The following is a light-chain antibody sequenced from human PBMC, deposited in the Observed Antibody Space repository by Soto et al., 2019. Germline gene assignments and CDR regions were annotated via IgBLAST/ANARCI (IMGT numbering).Light chain of an antibody. J-gene: IGKJ5*01. V-gene: IGKV3-20*01. Sequence: EIVLTQSPGTLSLSPGERATLSCRASQNVGGRFLAWYQQKPGQAPRLLINVASTRATGIPDRFSGSGSGTDFTLTISRLEPEDFAVYYCLQYGTSPIAFGQGTRLEI. CDR3: LQYGTSPIA. CDR2: VAS. CDR1: QNVGGRF.